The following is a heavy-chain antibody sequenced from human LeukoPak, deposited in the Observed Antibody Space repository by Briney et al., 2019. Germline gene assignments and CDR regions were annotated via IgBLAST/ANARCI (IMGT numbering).Heavy chain of an antibody. CDR2: ISGSGGST. CDR3: ARDRAPYSGYDQYYYYGMDV. Sequence: GGPLRLSCAASGFTFSSYAMSWVRQAPGKGLEWVSAISGSGGSTYYADSVKGRFTISRDNAKNSLYLQMNSLRAEDTAVYYCARDRAPYSGYDQYYYYGMDVWGQGTTVTVSS. CDR1: GFTFSSYA. V-gene: IGHV3-23*01. J-gene: IGHJ6*02. D-gene: IGHD5-12*01.